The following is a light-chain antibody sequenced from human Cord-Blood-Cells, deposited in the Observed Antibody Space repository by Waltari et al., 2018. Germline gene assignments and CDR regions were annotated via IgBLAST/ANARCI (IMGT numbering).Light chain of an antibody. V-gene: IGLV2-14*01. CDR3: SSYTSSSTVV. J-gene: IGLJ2*01. Sequence: QSALTQPACVSGSPGQSITIYCTGTSSAVGGYNYVSWYQQHPGKAPKLMIYDVSNRPSGVSNRFSGSKSGNTASLTISGLQAEDEADYYCSSYTSSSTVVFGGGTKLTVL. CDR2: DVS. CDR1: SSAVGGYNY.